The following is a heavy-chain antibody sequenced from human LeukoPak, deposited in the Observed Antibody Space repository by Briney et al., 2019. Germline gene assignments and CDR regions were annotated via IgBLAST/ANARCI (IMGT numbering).Heavy chain of an antibody. CDR2: IKTNIDGGSS. V-gene: IGHV3-15*01. J-gene: IGHJ4*01. D-gene: IGHD3-3*01. CDR3: STDFSHFDLSSGYYSY. Sequence: GVSLRLSCAASGFTFTSAWMVWVRQAPGKGLEWIGRIKTNIDGGSSDLAAPVKGRFTISRDDSTKTVSLQMNSLKIEDTAVYYCSTDFSHFDLSSGYYSYWGQGSLVTASS. CDR1: GFTFTSAW.